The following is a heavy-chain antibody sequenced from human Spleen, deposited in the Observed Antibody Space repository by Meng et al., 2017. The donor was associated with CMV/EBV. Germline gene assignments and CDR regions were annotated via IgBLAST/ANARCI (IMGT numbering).Heavy chain of an antibody. D-gene: IGHD4-17*01. V-gene: IGHV1-18*01. Sequence: QIQLVQSGPELRRPEASVTVSCKASGYNFDIYGITWVRQAPGQGLEWVGWVGAENGDTNYGQKFQGRVTMTADTFTNTAYMEMRSLRSDDSAMYYCARAGAAVTTNFDFWGQGTLVTVSS. CDR1: GYNFDIYG. CDR3: ARAGAAVTTNFDF. J-gene: IGHJ4*02. CDR2: VGAENGDT.